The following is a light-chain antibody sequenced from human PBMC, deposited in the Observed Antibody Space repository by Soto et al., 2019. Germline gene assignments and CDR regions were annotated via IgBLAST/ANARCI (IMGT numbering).Light chain of an antibody. J-gene: IGKJ4*01. Sequence: DIQMTQSPSSLSASVGDRVTITCRASQTISSSLNWYQKRPGTPPTLLIRGASSLQRGVPSRYRGSGSGTDFTLPTDGWQPEVLATYYGQQTYRLPPTFGEGTKVDIK. V-gene: IGKV1-39*01. CDR3: QQTYRLPPT. CDR1: QTISSS. CDR2: GAS.